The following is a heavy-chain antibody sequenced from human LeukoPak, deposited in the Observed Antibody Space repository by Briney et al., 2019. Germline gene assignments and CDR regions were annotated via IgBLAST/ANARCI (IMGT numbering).Heavy chain of an antibody. D-gene: IGHD1-7*01. CDR2: IYHSGST. CDR3: ATVRYNWNYGAFDI. V-gene: IGHV4-30-2*01. J-gene: IGHJ3*02. CDR1: GGSISSGGYS. Sequence: PSETLSLTCAVSGGSISSGGYSWSWIQQPPGKGLEWIGYIYHSGSTYYNPSLKSRVTISVDTSKNQFSLKLTSVTAADTAVYYCATVRYNWNYGAFDIWGQGTMVTVSS.